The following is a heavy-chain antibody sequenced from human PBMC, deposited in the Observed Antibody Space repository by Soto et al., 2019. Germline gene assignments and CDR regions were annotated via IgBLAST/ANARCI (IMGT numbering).Heavy chain of an antibody. V-gene: IGHV4-59*01. D-gene: IGHD3-9*01. CDR1: GVSITSYF. CDR3: ARDRRDGHKRYFEF. J-gene: IGHJ4*02. CDR2: ISFSGAT. Sequence: PSETLSLTCTVSGVSITSYFWSWIRQTPGKGLDWIGSISFSGATYSNPSLKGRAALSVDTSENHLSLTLNSVTSADTAVYFCARDRRDGHKRYFEFWGQGNQVTV.